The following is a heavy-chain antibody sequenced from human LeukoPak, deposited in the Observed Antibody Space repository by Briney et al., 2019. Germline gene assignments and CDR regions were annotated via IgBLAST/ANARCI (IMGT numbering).Heavy chain of an antibody. Sequence: PGGSLRLSCAASGFTVSSNYMSWVRQAPGKGLEWVSGIYSGGSTYYADSVKGRFTISRNNSKNTLYLQMNSLSGEDTAVYYCARDSRYSDYWGQGTLVTVSS. V-gene: IGHV3-53*01. CDR3: ARDSRYSDY. CDR2: IYSGGST. J-gene: IGHJ4*02. D-gene: IGHD2-21*01. CDR1: GFTVSSNY.